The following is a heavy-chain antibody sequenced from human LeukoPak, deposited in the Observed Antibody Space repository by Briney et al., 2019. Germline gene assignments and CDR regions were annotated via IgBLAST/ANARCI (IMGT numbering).Heavy chain of an antibody. CDR3: ARVVTGGDYVDY. J-gene: IGHJ4*02. D-gene: IGHD2-8*02. Sequence: SQTLSLTCTVSGGSISSGGFYWSWIRQPPGKGLEWVGYIYDSGNTYYNPSLKSRVTISVDRSKNQFSLNLDSVSAADTAVYYCARVVTGGDYVDYWGQGTLVTVSS. CDR1: GGSISSGGFY. V-gene: IGHV4-30-2*01. CDR2: IYDSGNT.